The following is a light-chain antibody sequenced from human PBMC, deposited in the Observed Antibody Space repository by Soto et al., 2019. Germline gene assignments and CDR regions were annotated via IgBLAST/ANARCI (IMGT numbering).Light chain of an antibody. Sequence: QSALTQPASVSGSPGQSITISCTGTISDIGAYNFVSWYQQHPGKATILMIYHVTDRPSGVSNRFSASKSGKTASLTIYGLQAEDEADYYCSSYTTTSTFVFGTGTKVTV. J-gene: IGLJ1*01. CDR1: ISDIGAYNF. V-gene: IGLV2-14*01. CDR3: SSYTTTSTFV. CDR2: HVT.